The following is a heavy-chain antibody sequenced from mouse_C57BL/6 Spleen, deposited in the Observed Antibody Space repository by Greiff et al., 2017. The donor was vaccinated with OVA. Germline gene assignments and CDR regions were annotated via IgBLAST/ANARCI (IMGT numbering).Heavy chain of an antibody. V-gene: IGHV1-9*01. CDR1: GYTFTGYW. D-gene: IGHD2-4*01. J-gene: IGHJ1*03. CDR3: ARGDYDTPPHYWYFDV. Sequence: QVQLQQSGAELMKPGASVKLSCKATGYTFTGYWIEWVKQRPGHGLEWIGEILPGSGSTNYNEKFKGKATFTADTSSNTAYMQLRRLTTEDSAIYYCARGDYDTPPHYWYFDVWGTGTTVTVSS. CDR2: ILPGSGST.